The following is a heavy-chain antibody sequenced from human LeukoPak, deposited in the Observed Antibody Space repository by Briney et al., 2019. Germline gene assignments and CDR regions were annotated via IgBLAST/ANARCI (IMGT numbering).Heavy chain of an antibody. D-gene: IGHD4-17*01. CDR1: GGSISSGGYY. V-gene: IGHV4-31*03. CDR3: ARDGGDYPFDY. Sequence: SQTLSLTCTVSGGSISSGGYYWRWIRQHPGKGLEWIGYIYYSGSTYYNPSLKSRVTISVDTSKNQFSLKLSSVTAADTAVYYCARDGGDYPFDYWGQGTLVTVSS. CDR2: IYYSGST. J-gene: IGHJ4*02.